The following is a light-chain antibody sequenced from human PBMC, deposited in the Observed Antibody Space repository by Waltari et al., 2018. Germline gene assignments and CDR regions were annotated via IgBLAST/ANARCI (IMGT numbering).Light chain of an antibody. CDR3: QQYNSNSWT. V-gene: IGKV1-5*03. Sequence: DIQMTQSPSTLSASIGDGVTITCRASQDLNNWLAWYRQKPGKAPEFLIYKVSALESGVPSRFSGGGSGTEFTLTITSLQPDDFATYYCQQYNSNSWTFGQGTKVELK. CDR1: QDLNNW. CDR2: KVS. J-gene: IGKJ1*01.